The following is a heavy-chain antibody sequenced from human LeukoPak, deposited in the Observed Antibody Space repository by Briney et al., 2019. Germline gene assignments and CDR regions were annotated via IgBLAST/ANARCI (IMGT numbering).Heavy chain of an antibody. D-gene: IGHD3-9*01. CDR1: GGTFSSYA. CDR3: ARDVRYFDWFPSAFDI. CDR2: IIPIFGTA. Sequence: ASVKVSCKASGGTFSSYAISWVRQAPGQGLEWMGGIIPIFGTANYAQKFQGRVTITADESTSTAYMELSSLRSEDTAVYYCARDVRYFDWFPSAFDIWGQGTMVTVSS. V-gene: IGHV1-69*01. J-gene: IGHJ3*02.